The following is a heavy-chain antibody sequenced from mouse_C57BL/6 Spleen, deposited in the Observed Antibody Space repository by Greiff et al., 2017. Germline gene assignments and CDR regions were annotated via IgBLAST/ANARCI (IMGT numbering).Heavy chain of an antibody. CDR3: ALWLRRDYAMDY. CDR2: IHPNSGST. J-gene: IGHJ4*01. D-gene: IGHD2-2*01. Sequence: QVQLQQPGAELVKPGASVKLSCKASGYTFTSYWMHWVKQRPGQGLEWIGMIHPNSGSTNYNEKFKSKATLTVDKSSSTAYMQLSSLTSEDSAVYYCALWLRRDYAMDYWGQGTSVTVSS. V-gene: IGHV1-64*01. CDR1: GYTFTSYW.